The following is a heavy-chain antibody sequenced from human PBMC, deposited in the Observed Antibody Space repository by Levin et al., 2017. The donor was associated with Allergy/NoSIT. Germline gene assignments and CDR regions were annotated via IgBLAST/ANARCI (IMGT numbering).Heavy chain of an antibody. J-gene: IGHJ4*02. V-gene: IGHV1-2*02. CDR2: INPNSGGT. CDR1: GYTFTGYY. Sequence: GESLKISCKASGYTFTGYYIHWVRQAPGQGLEWMGWINPNSGGTKYAQEFQGRVTMTRDTSISIVYMELSRLRSDDTAIYYCAGDVPGVGYFDYWGQGTLVTVSS. CDR3: AGDVPGVGYFDY. D-gene: IGHD2-2*01.